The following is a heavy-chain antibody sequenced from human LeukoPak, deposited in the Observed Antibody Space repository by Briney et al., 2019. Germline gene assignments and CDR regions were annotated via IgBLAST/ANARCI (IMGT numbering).Heavy chain of an antibody. CDR3: ARQYYYDSSGYWGDGMDV. V-gene: IGHV4-34*01. Sequence: SETLSLTCAVYGGSFSGYYWSWIRQPPGKGLEWIGEINHSGSTNYNPSLKSRVTISVDTSKNQFSLKPSSVTAADTAVYYCARQYYYDSSGYWGDGMDVWGQGTTVTVSS. CDR2: INHSGST. D-gene: IGHD3-22*01. CDR1: GGSFSGYY. J-gene: IGHJ6*02.